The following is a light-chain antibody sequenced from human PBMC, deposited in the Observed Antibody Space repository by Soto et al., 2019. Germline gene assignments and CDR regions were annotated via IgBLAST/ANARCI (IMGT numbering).Light chain of an antibody. CDR2: GAS. CDR3: QQYGTSPYT. J-gene: IGKJ2*01. V-gene: IGKV3-20*01. CDR1: QSVSSSF. Sequence: ESGLTQSPNTLSLSPGERATLSCTGSQSVSSSFLAWYQQKPGQAPRLLMYGASNRATGIPDRFTGSGSGTDYTLTISRLGPEDFAVYYCQQYGTSPYTFGQGTKVDIK.